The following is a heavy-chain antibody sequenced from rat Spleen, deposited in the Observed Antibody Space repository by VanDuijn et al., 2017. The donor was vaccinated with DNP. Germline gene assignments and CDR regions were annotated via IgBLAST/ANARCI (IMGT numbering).Heavy chain of an antibody. CDR1: GFSLTSYG. V-gene: IGHV2S12*01. Sequence: QVQLKESGPGLVQPSQTLSLTCTVSGFSLTSYGVSWVRQPPGKGLEWIAAISSGGSTYYNSALKSRLSISRDTSKSQVFLKMNSLQTEDTAIYFCTSNSGYVPGYWGQGVMVTVSS. CDR2: ISSGGST. CDR3: TSNSGYVPGY. D-gene: IGHD4-3*01. J-gene: IGHJ2*01.